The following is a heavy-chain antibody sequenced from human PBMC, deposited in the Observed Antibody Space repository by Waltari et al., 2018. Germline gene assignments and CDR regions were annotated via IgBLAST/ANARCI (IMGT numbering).Heavy chain of an antibody. D-gene: IGHD3-3*01. CDR2: ISGSGASS. V-gene: IGHV3-23*01. Sequence: LLESGGGFVQPGGSLRLSCAASGFTFDTYSVGWVRQSPVKVLEWVSSISGSGASSYYADSLKGRFTSSRDKSKNTLYLQMNSLRAEDTGVYYCAKRRDYDFWSGYFASWGQGTLVSVSS. CDR3: AKRRDYDFWSGYFAS. J-gene: IGHJ4*02. CDR1: GFTFDTYS.